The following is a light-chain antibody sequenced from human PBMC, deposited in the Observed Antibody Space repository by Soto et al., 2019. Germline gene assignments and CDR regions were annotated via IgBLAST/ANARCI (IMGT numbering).Light chain of an antibody. CDR1: QSVSSS. V-gene: IGKV1-5*01. CDR3: QQDLRPPLT. Sequence: DIQMTQSPSTLSASVGDRVTITCRASQSVSSSFAWYQQKPGKAPNPLIYDASRLESGVPSRFSASGSGTDFTLTISSLQPEDFATYYCQQDLRPPLTFGPGTKVDIK. J-gene: IGKJ3*01. CDR2: DAS.